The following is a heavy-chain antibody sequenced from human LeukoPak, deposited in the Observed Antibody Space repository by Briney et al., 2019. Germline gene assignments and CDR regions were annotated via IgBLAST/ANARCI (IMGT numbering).Heavy chain of an antibody. Sequence: GGSLRLSCAASGFTFNNYAMSWVRQAPGKGLEWVSAISGSGASTYYPDSVKGRFTISRDNSKNTLYVQMNSLRAEDTAVYYCASAVVRAREIHWGQGTLVTVSS. CDR3: ASAVVRAREIH. J-gene: IGHJ4*02. D-gene: IGHD3-10*01. CDR1: GFTFNNYA. CDR2: ISGSGAST. V-gene: IGHV3-23*01.